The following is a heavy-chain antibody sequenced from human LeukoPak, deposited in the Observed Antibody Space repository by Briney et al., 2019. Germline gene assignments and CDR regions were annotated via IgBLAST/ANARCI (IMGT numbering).Heavy chain of an antibody. Sequence: RASVKVSCKASGYTFTSSDINWVRQAAGHGLEWIGWINSNGRRTGYTQNFQGRVTMTENTSISTASMELSSVRFDDTAVYYCARGRSGLAAAGTYDYWGQGTLITVSS. CDR2: INSNGRRT. V-gene: IGHV1-8*01. D-gene: IGHD6-25*01. CDR1: GYTFTSSD. CDR3: ARGRSGLAAAGTYDY. J-gene: IGHJ4*02.